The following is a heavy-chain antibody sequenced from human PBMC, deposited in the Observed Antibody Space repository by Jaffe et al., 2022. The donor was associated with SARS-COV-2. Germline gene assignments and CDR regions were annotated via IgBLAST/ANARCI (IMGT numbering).Heavy chain of an antibody. Sequence: QVQLVQSGAEVKKPGSSVKVSCKASGGTFSSYTISWVRQAPGQGLEWMGRIIPILGIANYAQKFQGRVTITADKSTSTAYMELSSLRSEDTAVYYCARARPDIVLPARGWGAFDIWGQGTMVTVSS. CDR3: ARARPDIVLPARGWGAFDI. CDR2: IIPILGIA. J-gene: IGHJ3*02. D-gene: IGHD2-8*02. V-gene: IGHV1-69*02. CDR1: GGTFSSYT.